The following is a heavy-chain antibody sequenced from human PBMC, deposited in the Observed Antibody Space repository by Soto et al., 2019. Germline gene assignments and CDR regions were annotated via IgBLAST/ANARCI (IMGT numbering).Heavy chain of an antibody. J-gene: IGHJ4*02. CDR1: GGSISSGDYY. CDR3: ARGDDYGYYTRD. V-gene: IGHV4-30-4*01. D-gene: IGHD4-17*01. CDR2: IYYSGST. Sequence: PSETLSLTCTVSGGSISSGDYYWSWIRQPPGKGLEWIGYIYYSGSTYYNPSLESRVTISVDTSKNQFSLKLSSVTAADTAVYYCARGDDYGYYTRDWGQGTLVTVSS.